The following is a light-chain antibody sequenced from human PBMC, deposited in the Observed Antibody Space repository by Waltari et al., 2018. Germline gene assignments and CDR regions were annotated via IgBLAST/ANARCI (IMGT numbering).Light chain of an antibody. J-gene: IGLJ1*01. Sequence: QSALTQPASVSGSPGQSITISCPAVNSNVHFLHLVSWYQHHPGRNPRLLIYEISQRPSGISNRFSGSKSGNTASLTISGLQPEDEADYFCCSFAGYGIYVFGSGTQVSVL. V-gene: IGLV2-23*02. CDR3: CSFAGYGIYV. CDR1: NSNVHFLHL. CDR2: EIS.